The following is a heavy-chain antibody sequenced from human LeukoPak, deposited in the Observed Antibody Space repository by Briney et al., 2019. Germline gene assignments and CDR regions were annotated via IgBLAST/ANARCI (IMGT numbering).Heavy chain of an antibody. CDR2: INHSGST. Sequence: SETLSLTCAVYGGSFSGYYWSWIRQPPGKGLEWIGEINHSGSTNYNPSLKSRVTISVDTSKNQFSLKLSSVTAADTAVYYCARALKAPLYYYYYMDVWGKGTTVTVSS. CDR1: GGSFSGYY. CDR3: ARALKAPLYYYYYMDV. V-gene: IGHV4-34*01. J-gene: IGHJ6*03.